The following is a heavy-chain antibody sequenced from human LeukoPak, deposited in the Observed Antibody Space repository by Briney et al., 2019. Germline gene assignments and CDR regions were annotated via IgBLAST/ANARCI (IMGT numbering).Heavy chain of an antibody. D-gene: IGHD2-21*01. CDR2: FDPEDGET. J-gene: IGHJ3*02. CDR1: GYTLTELS. Sequence: ASVKVSCKVSGYTLTELSMHWVRQAPGKGREWMGGFDPEDGETIYAQKFQGRVTMTEDTSTDTAYMELSSVRSEDTAVYDCATDRDVAFGIWGQGTMVTVSS. CDR3: ATDRDVAFGI. V-gene: IGHV1-24*01.